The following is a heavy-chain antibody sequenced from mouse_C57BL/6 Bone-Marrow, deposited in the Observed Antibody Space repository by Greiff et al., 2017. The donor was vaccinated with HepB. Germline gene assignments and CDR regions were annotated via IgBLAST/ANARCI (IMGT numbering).Heavy chain of an antibody. CDR2: ISNLAYSI. CDR1: GFTFSDYG. V-gene: IGHV5-15*01. J-gene: IGHJ4*01. Sequence: EVQLVESGGGLVQPGGSLKLSCAASGFTFSDYGMAWVRQAPRKGPEWVAFISNLAYSIYYADTVTGRFTISRENAKNTLYLEMSSLRSEDTAMYYCARQNYDYLYAMDYWGQGTSVTVSS. D-gene: IGHD2-4*01. CDR3: ARQNYDYLYAMDY.